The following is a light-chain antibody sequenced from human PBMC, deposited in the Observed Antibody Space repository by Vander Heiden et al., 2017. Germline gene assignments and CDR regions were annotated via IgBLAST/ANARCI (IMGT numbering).Light chain of an antibody. CDR2: WAS. J-gene: IGKJ4*01. Sequence: DIVMTQSPDSLAVSLGERATINCKSSQSVLYSSNNKNYLAWYQHKPGQPPQLLIYWASTRESGVPDRFSGSGSGTDFTLTISSLQAEDVAVYYCQQDDSTPLTFGGGTKVEIK. V-gene: IGKV4-1*01. CDR1: QSVLYSSNNKNY. CDR3: QQDDSTPLT.